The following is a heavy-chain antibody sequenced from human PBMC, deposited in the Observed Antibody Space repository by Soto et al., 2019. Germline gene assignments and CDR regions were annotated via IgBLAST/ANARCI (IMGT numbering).Heavy chain of an antibody. CDR2: IYYSGST. J-gene: IGHJ4*02. Sequence: SETLSLTCTGSGGSISRDGYYWTWIRQHPGKGLEWIGYIYYSGSTYYNPSLKSRITISVDTSKNQFSLRLSSVTAADTAVYYCARIVRTLAVSGDFDYWGQGTLVTVS. D-gene: IGHD2-15*01. CDR1: GGSISRDGYY. V-gene: IGHV4-31*03. CDR3: ARIVRTLAVSGDFDY.